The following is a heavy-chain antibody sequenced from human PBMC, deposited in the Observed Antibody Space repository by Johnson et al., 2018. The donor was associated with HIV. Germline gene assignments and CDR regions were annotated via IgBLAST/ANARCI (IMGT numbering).Heavy chain of an antibody. V-gene: IGHV3-74*02. CDR2: INSDGSST. Sequence: VQLVESGGGVVQPGGSLRLSCAASGFTVSSNYMSWVRQAPGKGLEWVSRINSDGSSTSYADSVKGRFTISRDNAKNTLYLQMNSLRAEDTAVYYCARRTVVTPGAFDIWGQGTMVTVSS. J-gene: IGHJ3*02. CDR1: GFTVSSNY. D-gene: IGHD4-23*01. CDR3: ARRTVVTPGAFDI.